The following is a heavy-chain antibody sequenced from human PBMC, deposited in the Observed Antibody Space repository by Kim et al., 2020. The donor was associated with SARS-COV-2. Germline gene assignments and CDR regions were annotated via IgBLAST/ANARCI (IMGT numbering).Heavy chain of an antibody. Sequence: ASVKVSCKASGYTFTGYYMHWVRQAPGQGLEWMGWINPNSGGTNYAQKFQGRVTMTRDTSISTAYMELSRLRSDDTAVYYCARGRNYYDSSGYYPSVDYYYGMDVWGQGTTVTVSS. CDR1: GYTFTGYY. V-gene: IGHV1-2*02. CDR2: INPNSGGT. CDR3: ARGRNYYDSSGYYPSVDYYYGMDV. D-gene: IGHD3-22*01. J-gene: IGHJ6*02.